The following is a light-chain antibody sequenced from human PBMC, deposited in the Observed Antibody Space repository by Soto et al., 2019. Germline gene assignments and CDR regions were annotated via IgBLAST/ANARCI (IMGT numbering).Light chain of an antibody. V-gene: IGKV1-5*01. J-gene: IGKJ1*01. CDR3: QQYNSYPWT. CDR1: QSISSW. Sequence: DIPMTQSPSTLSASVGDRVTISCRASQSISSWLAWYQQKPGKAPKLLIYDASSLESGVPSRFSGSGSGTEFSLTISSLHPDDVATYYCQQYNSYPWTFVQGTQGQMK. CDR2: DAS.